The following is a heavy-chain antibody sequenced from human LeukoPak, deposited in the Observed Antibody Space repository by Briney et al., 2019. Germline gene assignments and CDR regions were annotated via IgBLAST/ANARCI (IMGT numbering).Heavy chain of an antibody. CDR2: ISSSGGST. D-gene: IGHD6-19*01. CDR1: GFTFGNYA. CDR3: ARGHSSGWFFFDY. V-gene: IGHV3-23*01. Sequence: GGSLRLSCAASGFTFGNYAMTWVRQAPGKGLEWVSTISSSGGSTHYTESVKGRFTISRDNSKNTVYLQMNSLRAEDTAVFYCARGHSSGWFFFDYWGQGTLVTVSS. J-gene: IGHJ4*02.